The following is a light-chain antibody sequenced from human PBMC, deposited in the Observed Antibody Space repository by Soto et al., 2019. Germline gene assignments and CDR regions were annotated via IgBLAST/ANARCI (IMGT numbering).Light chain of an antibody. Sequence: QSALTQPASVSGSPGQSITISCTGTSSDVGGYQYVSWYQQHPGKAPKLMIYEVSNRPSGVPDRVSGSKSGNTASLTISGLQTEDEADYYCISYTSTSTWVFGGGTKLTVL. CDR3: ISYTSTSTWV. J-gene: IGLJ3*02. V-gene: IGLV2-14*01. CDR1: SSDVGGYQY. CDR2: EVS.